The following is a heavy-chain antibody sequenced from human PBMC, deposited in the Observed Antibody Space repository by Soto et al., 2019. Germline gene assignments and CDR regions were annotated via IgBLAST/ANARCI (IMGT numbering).Heavy chain of an antibody. CDR1: GGSISSSSYY. D-gene: IGHD4-17*01. V-gene: IGHV4-61*05. Sequence: PSETLSLTCTVSGGSISSSSYYWGWIRQPPGKGLEWIGYIYYSGSTNYNPSLKSRVTISVDTSKNQFSLKLSSVTAADTAVYYCAVTTNPIYYYYGMDVWGQGTTVTVSS. CDR3: AVTTNPIYYYYGMDV. J-gene: IGHJ6*02. CDR2: IYYSGST.